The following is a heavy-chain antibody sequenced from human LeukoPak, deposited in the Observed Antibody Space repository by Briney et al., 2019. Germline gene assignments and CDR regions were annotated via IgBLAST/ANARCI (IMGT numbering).Heavy chain of an antibody. J-gene: IGHJ4*02. Sequence: SETLSLTCTVSGGSISSGGYYWSWIRQHPGKGLEWIGYIYYSGSTYYNPSLKSRVTISVDTSKNQFSLKLSSVTAADTAVYYCARAAGWSQYYFDYWGQGTLVTVSS. V-gene: IGHV4-31*03. CDR1: GGSISSGGYY. CDR2: IYYSGST. CDR3: ARAAGWSQYYFDY. D-gene: IGHD6-19*01.